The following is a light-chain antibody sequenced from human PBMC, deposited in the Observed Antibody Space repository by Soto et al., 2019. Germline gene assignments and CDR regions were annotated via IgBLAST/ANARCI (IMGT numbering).Light chain of an antibody. J-gene: IGKJ4*01. CDR2: DAS. V-gene: IGKV3-11*01. CDR1: QRGNIY. Sequence: EIVLTQSPATLSLSPGERATLSCRAGQRGNIYLSWYQQKPGQAPRLLIYDASNRATGIPDRFSGSGSGTDFALTISSLEPEDFAVYYCQQRISWPLTFGGGTKVEV. CDR3: QQRISWPLT.